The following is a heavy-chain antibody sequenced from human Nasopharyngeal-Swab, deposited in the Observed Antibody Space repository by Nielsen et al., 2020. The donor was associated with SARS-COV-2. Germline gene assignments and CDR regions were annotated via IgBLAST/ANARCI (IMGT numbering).Heavy chain of an antibody. Sequence: ASVKVSCKASGYTFTSYGISWVRQAPGQGLEWMGWISAYNGNTNYAQKLQGRVTMTTDTSTSTAYMELRSLRSDDTAVYYRAKGIAVADAFDIWGQGTMVTVSS. D-gene: IGHD6-19*01. J-gene: IGHJ3*02. CDR3: AKGIAVADAFDI. V-gene: IGHV1-18*04. CDR1: GYTFTSYG. CDR2: ISAYNGNT.